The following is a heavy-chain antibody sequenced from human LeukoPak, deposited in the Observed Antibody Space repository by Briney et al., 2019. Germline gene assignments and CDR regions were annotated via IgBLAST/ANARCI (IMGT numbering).Heavy chain of an antibody. Sequence: GGPLRLSCAASGFTFSYYAVHWVRQAPGKGLEWVAVISSDGSDKYYADSVQGRFTISRDNSNNTLYLHMKSLRAEDTAVYYCARETFYYDSSGYFGSFYFDYWGQGALVTVSS. CDR3: ARETFYYDSSGYFGSFYFDY. D-gene: IGHD3-22*01. CDR2: ISSDGSDK. V-gene: IGHV3-30*01. CDR1: GFTFSYYA. J-gene: IGHJ4*02.